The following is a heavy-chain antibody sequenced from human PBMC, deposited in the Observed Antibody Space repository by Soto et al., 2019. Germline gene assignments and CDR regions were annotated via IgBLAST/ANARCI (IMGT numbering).Heavy chain of an antibody. Sequence: DAEKVSYKSSVYTLPRYGISLVRQAPGQGVEWMGWISAYXXNXXXXXKXXGRVSMTTDTSTSKAYMELRSLRSDDTAVYYCASSGDSSGYYSEFDYWGQGTLVTVSS. D-gene: IGHD3-22*01. CDR1: VYTLPRYG. V-gene: IGHV1-18*01. CDR3: ASSGDSSGYYSEFDY. J-gene: IGHJ4*02. CDR2: ISAYXXNX.